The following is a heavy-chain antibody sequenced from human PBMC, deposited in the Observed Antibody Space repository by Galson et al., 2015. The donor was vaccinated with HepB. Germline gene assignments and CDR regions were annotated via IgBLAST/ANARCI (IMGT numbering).Heavy chain of an antibody. D-gene: IGHD6-19*01. V-gene: IGHV3-30*03. CDR3: ASDSGDVSGWYAGRGGVDC. J-gene: IGHJ4*02. Sequence: SLRLSCAASGFTLSSYAIHWVRQAPGKGLEWVTVISYDGRNQNYADSVMGRFTISRDNSKDTVYLQMSSLRADDTAVYYCASDSGDVSGWYAGRGGVDCWGQGTLVTVSS. CDR2: ISYDGRNQ. CDR1: GFTLSSYA.